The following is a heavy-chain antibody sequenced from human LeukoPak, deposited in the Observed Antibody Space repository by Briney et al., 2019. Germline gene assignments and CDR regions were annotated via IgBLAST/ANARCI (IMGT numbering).Heavy chain of an antibody. CDR3: TRDGIPETNWSGYYIDY. V-gene: IGHV3-49*04. CDR2: IRSRTHGGTT. Sequence: SLRLSCTASGFTFGDYAMSWVRQAPGKGLEWVGFIRSRTHGGTTEFAAPVKDRFSISRDDSKRIAYLQMNSLKTEDTAVYYCTRDGIPETNWSGYYIDYWGQGTLVTVSS. CDR1: GFTFGDYA. J-gene: IGHJ4*02. D-gene: IGHD3-3*01.